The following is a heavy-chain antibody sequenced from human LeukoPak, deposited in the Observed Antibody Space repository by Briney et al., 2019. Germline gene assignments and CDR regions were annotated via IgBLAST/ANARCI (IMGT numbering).Heavy chain of an antibody. CDR2: PYYSGSI. CDR1: GDSISRSTYY. CDR3: ARHGSPMSPIDY. V-gene: IGHV4-39*01. J-gene: IGHJ4*02. D-gene: IGHD3-22*01. Sequence: PSETLSLTCTVSGDSISRSTYYWGWIRQPPGRGLEWIGAPYYSGSIYYNPSLKSRVTISVDTPKNQFSLKLNSVTAADTAVYYCARHGSPMSPIDYWGQGTLVSVSS.